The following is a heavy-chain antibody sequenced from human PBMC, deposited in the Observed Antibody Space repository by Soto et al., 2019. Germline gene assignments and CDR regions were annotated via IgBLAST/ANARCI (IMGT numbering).Heavy chain of an antibody. CDR3: AKSPVGRDGYNSDYYGMDV. Sequence: EVQLLESGGGLVQPGGSLRLSCAASGITSASSGMSWVRQAPGKGLEWVSAISDSGDSTYYADSVKGRFTISRDNSKNTLYLQMNSLRVEDTAVYYCAKSPVGRDGYNSDYYGMDVWGQGTAVTVSS. V-gene: IGHV3-23*01. CDR1: GITSASSG. D-gene: IGHD5-12*01. CDR2: ISDSGDST. J-gene: IGHJ6*02.